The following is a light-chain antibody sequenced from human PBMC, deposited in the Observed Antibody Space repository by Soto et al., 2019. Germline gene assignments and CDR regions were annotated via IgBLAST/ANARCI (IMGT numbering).Light chain of an antibody. CDR1: QSVSSN. J-gene: IGKJ1*01. CDR2: GAS. CDR3: QQYNNWPPWT. V-gene: IGKV3-15*01. Sequence: EIVITQSPATLSVSPGERATLSCRASQSVSSNLAWYQQKPGQAPRLLIYGASTRANGIPARFSGSGSGTELTLTISSLQSEDFAAYDCQQYNNWPPWTFGQGTKVDIK.